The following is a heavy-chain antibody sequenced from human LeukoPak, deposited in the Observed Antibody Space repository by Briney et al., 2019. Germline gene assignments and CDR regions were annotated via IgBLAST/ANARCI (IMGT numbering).Heavy chain of an antibody. CDR3: ARVARWVDY. CDR2: INHSGST. Sequence: SETLSLTCAVYGGSFSGYYWSWIRQPPGKGLGWIGEINHSGSTNYNPSLKSRVTISVDTSKNQFSLKLSSVTAADTAVYYCARVARWVDYWGQGTLVTVSS. J-gene: IGHJ4*02. V-gene: IGHV4-34*01. D-gene: IGHD4-23*01. CDR1: GGSFSGYY.